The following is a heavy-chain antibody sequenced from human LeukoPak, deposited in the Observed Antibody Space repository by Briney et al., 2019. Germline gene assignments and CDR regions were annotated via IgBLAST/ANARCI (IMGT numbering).Heavy chain of an antibody. D-gene: IGHD5-24*01. CDR1: GFTFNTYW. CDR2: ISGSGGST. Sequence: PGGSLRLSCAASGFTFNTYWMNWVRQAPGKGLEWVSAISGSGGSTYYADSVKGRFTISRDNSKNTLYLQMNSLRAEDTAVYYCAKSHGWLQCFDYWGQGTLVTVSS. CDR3: AKSHGWLQCFDY. V-gene: IGHV3-23*01. J-gene: IGHJ4*02.